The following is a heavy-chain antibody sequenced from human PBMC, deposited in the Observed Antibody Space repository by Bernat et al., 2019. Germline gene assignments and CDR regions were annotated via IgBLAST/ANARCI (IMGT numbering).Heavy chain of an antibody. D-gene: IGHD3-3*01. CDR2: IKSKTDGGTT. CDR1: NVSNAW. CDR3: TTVGHTYDFWSGYYRYYFGY. Sequence: NVSNAWMNWVRQAPGKGLEWVGRIKSKTDGGTTDYAAPVKGRFTISRDDSKNTLYLQMNSLKTEDTAVYYCTTVGHTYDFWSGYYRYYFGYWGQGTLVTVSS. J-gene: IGHJ4*02. V-gene: IGHV3-15*07.